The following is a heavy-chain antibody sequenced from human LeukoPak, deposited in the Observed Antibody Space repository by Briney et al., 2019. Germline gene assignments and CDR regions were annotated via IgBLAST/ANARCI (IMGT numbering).Heavy chain of an antibody. D-gene: IGHD1-7*01. CDR2: VSGSGGST. CDR1: GFTFSSYA. Sequence: GGSLRLSCAASGFTFSSYAMSWVRQAPGKGLEWVSGVSGSGGSTNYADSVKGRFTIARDNSKNTLYLQMNSLGAEDTAVYYCAKVAPYGNYLFHYWGQGTRVTVSS. CDR3: AKVAPYGNYLFHY. V-gene: IGHV3-23*01. J-gene: IGHJ4*02.